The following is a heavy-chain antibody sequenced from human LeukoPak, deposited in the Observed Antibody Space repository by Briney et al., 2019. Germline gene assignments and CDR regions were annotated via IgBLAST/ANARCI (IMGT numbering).Heavy chain of an antibody. V-gene: IGHV1-2*06. J-gene: IGHJ6*02. CDR1: GYAFTGYY. D-gene: IGHD1-26*01. CDR3: ARDGSGSYAGMDV. Sequence: ASVEVSCKASGYAFTGYYMHWVRQAPGQGLEWMGRINPNSGGTNYAQKFQGRVTMTRDTSISTAYMELSRLRSDDTAVYYCARDGSGSYAGMDVWGQGTTVTVSS. CDR2: INPNSGGT.